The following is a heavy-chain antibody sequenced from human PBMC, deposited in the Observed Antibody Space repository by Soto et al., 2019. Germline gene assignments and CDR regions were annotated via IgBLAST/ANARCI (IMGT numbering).Heavy chain of an antibody. CDR2: IKSKTDGGTT. J-gene: IGHJ3*02. V-gene: IGHV3-15*01. CDR3: TTHRRAYDILTGPHAFDI. D-gene: IGHD3-9*01. Sequence: GGSLRLSCAASGFTFSNAWMSWVRQAPGKGLEWVGRIKSKTDGGTTDYAAPVKGRFTISRDDSKNTLYLQMNSLKTEDTAVYYCTTHRRAYDILTGPHAFDIWGQGTMVTVSS. CDR1: GFTFSNAW.